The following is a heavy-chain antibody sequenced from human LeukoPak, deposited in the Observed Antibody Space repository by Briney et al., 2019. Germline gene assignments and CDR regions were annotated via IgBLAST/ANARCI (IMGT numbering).Heavy chain of an antibody. J-gene: IGHJ3*02. Sequence: GGSLRLSCAASGFTFSSYAMSWVRQAPGKGLEWVSAISGSGGSTYYADSVKGRSTISRDNSKNTLYLQMNSLRAEDTAVYYCAKDLQYYYDSSGYYDAFDIWGQGTMVTVSS. CDR2: ISGSGGST. D-gene: IGHD3-22*01. CDR3: AKDLQYYYDSSGYYDAFDI. CDR1: GFTFSSYA. V-gene: IGHV3-23*01.